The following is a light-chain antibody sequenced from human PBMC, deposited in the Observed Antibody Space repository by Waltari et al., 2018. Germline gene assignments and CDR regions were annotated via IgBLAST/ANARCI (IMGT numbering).Light chain of an antibody. CDR2: DVS. J-gene: IGLJ3*02. V-gene: IGLV2-14*03. CDR3: SSYTSNYIPWV. CDR1: SSDVGAYNY. Sequence: QSALTQPASVSGSPGQSTTISCTGTSSDVGAYNYVSWYQHHPGKAPKLMIYDVSNRPSGVSTRFSGSKSGNTASLTISGLQAEDEADYYCSSYTSNYIPWVFGGGTKLTVL.